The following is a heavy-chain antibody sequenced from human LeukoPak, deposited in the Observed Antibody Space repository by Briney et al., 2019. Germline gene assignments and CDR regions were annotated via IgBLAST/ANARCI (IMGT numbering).Heavy chain of an antibody. D-gene: IGHD2-2*02. CDR1: GFTFSSYG. V-gene: IGHV3-23*01. CDR3: AKTDCTSTSCYIGWFDP. CDR2: ISPSGDNT. J-gene: IGHJ5*02. Sequence: GGSLRLSCAASGFTFSSYGMSWVRQALGKGLEWVSAISPSGDNTYYADSMKGRFTISRDNSRNTLYLQVNTLRAADTALYYCAKTDCTSTSCYIGWFDPWGQGTLVTVSS.